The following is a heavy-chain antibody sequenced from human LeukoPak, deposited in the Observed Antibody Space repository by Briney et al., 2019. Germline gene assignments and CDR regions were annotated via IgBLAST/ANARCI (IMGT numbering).Heavy chain of an antibody. CDR2: IWYDGSNK. J-gene: IGHJ6*03. CDR1: GFTFSSYG. Sequence: GGSLRLSCAASGFTFSSYGMHWVRQAPGKGLEWVAVIWYDGSNKYYADSVKGRFTISRDNSKNTLYLQMNSLRAEDAAVYYCARLGVVVPAAILNMDVWGKGTTVIVSS. D-gene: IGHD2-2*02. V-gene: IGHV3-33*01. CDR3: ARLGVVVPAAILNMDV.